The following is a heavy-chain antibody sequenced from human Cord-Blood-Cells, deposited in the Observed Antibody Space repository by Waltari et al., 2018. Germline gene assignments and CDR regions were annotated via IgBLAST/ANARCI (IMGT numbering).Heavy chain of an antibody. V-gene: IGHV3-30*04. D-gene: IGHD6-6*01. J-gene: IGHJ3*02. CDR3: ARELGSSSSAFDI. CDR1: GFTFSSYP. Sequence: QVQLVESGGGVVQPGRSLRLSCAASGFTFSSYPMHWVRQAPGKGLEWVAVISYDGSNKYYADSVKGRFTISRDNSKNTLYLQMNSLRAEDTAVYYCARELGSSSSAFDIWGQGTMVTVSS. CDR2: ISYDGSNK.